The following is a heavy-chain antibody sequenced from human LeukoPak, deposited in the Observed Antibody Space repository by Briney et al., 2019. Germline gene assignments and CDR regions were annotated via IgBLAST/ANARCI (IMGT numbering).Heavy chain of an antibody. Sequence: PGGSLRLSCAASGFTFSSYALHWVRQAPGKGLEWVAVISYDGSNKYYADSVKGRFTISRDNSKNTLYLQMNSLRAEDTAVYYCARDQDPYCTNGVCYPHWFDPWGQGTLVTVSS. V-gene: IGHV3-30-3*01. D-gene: IGHD2-8*01. CDR1: GFTFSSYA. CDR2: ISYDGSNK. CDR3: ARDQDPYCTNGVCYPHWFDP. J-gene: IGHJ5*02.